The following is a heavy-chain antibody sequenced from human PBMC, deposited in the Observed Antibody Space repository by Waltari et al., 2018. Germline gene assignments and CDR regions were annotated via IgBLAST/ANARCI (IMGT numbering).Heavy chain of an antibody. CDR2: IYYSGST. CDR3: ARDIVLVVYAIGAFDI. Sequence: QLQLQESGPGLVKPSETLSLTCPVSGGSISSSSYYWGWIRQPPGKGLEWIGSIYYSGSTYYNPSLKSRVTISVDTSKNQFSLKLSSVTAADTAVYYCARDIVLVVYAIGAFDIWGQGTMVTVSS. V-gene: IGHV4-39*07. J-gene: IGHJ3*02. CDR1: GGSISSSSYY. D-gene: IGHD2-8*02.